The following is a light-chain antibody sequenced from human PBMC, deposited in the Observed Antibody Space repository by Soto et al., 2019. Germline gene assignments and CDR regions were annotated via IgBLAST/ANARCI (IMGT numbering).Light chain of an antibody. CDR1: SSNIGSKY. Sequence: QSVLTQPPSVSAAPGQKVPISCSGSSSNIGSKYVSWSQQFPGTAPKLLIFDNDKRPSASPDRFSCSKSGTSATLDITVLQTGDEGDYYCGTWETILGALVFGGGTKLTVL. V-gene: IGLV1-51*01. CDR2: DND. CDR3: GTWETILGALV. J-gene: IGLJ2*01.